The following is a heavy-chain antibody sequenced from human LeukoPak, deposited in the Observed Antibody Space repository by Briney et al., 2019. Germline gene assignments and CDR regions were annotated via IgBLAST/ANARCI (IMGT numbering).Heavy chain of an antibody. J-gene: IGHJ4*02. D-gene: IGHD3-16*02. CDR2: ISAYNGNT. CDR3: ARARLRLGELSPYYFDY. CDR1: GYTFTSYG. V-gene: IGHV1-18*04. Sequence: GASVKVSCKASGYTFTSYGISWVRQAPGQGLEWMGRISAYNGNTNYAQKLQGRVTMTTDTSTSTAYMELRSLRSDDTAVYYCARARLRLGELSPYYFDYWGQGTLVTVSS.